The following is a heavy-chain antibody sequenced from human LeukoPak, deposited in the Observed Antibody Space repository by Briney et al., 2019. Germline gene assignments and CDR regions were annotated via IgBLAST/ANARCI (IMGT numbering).Heavy chain of an antibody. CDR1: GYTFTSYA. CDR2: ISTNTGNP. V-gene: IGHV7-4-1*02. D-gene: IGHD6-13*01. J-gene: IGHJ5*02. CDR3: ARKMPFIAAAGNNWFDP. Sequence: ASVKVSCKASGYTFTSYAMNWVRQAPGQGLEWMGWISTNTGNPTYAQGFTGRFVFSLDTSVSTAYLQISSLKAEDTAVHYCARKMPFIAAAGNNWFDPWGQGTLVTVSS.